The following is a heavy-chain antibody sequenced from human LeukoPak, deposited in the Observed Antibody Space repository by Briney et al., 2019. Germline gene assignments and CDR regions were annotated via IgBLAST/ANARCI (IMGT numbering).Heavy chain of an antibody. CDR2: FDPEDGET. CDR1: GYTLTELS. J-gene: IGHJ4*02. CDR3: ARGDYYDSSGYLAY. D-gene: IGHD3-22*01. V-gene: IGHV1-24*01. Sequence: GASVKVSSKVSGYTLTELSMHWVRQAPGKGLEWMGGFDPEDGETIYAQKFQGRVTMTEDTSTDTAYMELSRLRSDDTAVYYCARGDYYDSSGYLAYWGQGTLVTVSS.